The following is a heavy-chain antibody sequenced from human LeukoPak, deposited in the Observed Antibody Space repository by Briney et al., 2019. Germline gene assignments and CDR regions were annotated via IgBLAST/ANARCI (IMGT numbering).Heavy chain of an antibody. J-gene: IGHJ5*02. V-gene: IGHV4-59*01. D-gene: IGHD3-10*01. CDR3: ARGGYYGSGNDFRFDP. CDR1: GGSISSYY. CDR2: IYYSGST. Sequence: SETLSLTCTVSGGSISSYYCSWIRQPPGKGLEWIGYIYYSGSTNYKPSLKSRVTISVDTSKNQYSLKLSSVNAADTAEYYCARGGYYGSGNDFRFDPWGQGTLVTVSS.